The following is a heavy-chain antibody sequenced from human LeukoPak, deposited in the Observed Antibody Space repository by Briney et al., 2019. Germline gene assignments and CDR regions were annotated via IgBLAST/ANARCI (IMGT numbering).Heavy chain of an antibody. CDR2: IYHSGST. D-gene: IGHD6-6*01. Sequence: SETLSLTCAVSGYSISSGYYWGWIRQPPGKGLEWIGSIYHSGSTYYNPSLKSRVTISVDTSKNQFSLKLSSVTAADTAVYYCARQPYSSSSGCFDYWGQGTLVTVSS. CDR3: ARQPYSSSSGCFDY. J-gene: IGHJ4*02. V-gene: IGHV4-38-2*01. CDR1: GYSISSGYY.